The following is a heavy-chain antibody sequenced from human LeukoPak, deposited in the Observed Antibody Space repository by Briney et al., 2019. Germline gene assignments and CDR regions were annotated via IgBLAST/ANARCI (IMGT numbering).Heavy chain of an antibody. V-gene: IGHV4-34*01. CDR3: ARGPPQYCSSTSCYGYYYYYMDV. J-gene: IGHJ6*03. Sequence: PSPTLSLTFSLYSGSCRGYSWSWIRKPPGKGLKWIGEINHGGSTNYTPSLKSRVTISVDTSKNQFSLKLSSVTAADTAVYYCARGPPQYCSSTSCYGYYYYYMDVWGKGTTVTVSS. CDR1: SGSCRGYS. D-gene: IGHD2-2*01. CDR2: INHGGST.